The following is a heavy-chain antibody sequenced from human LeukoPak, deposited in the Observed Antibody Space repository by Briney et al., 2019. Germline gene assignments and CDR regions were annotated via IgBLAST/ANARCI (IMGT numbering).Heavy chain of an antibody. CDR1: GFTFTTYW. CDR3: ASIWFGEMDV. D-gene: IGHD3-10*01. J-gene: IGHJ6*04. CDR2: IKQDGSDK. Sequence: GGSLRLSCAASGFTFTTYWTTWVRQAPGKGLEWVANIKQDGSDKYYVDSVKGRFTISRDNAKNPLYLQMNSLRAEGTAVYYCASIWFGEMDVWGKGTTVTVSS. V-gene: IGHV3-7*01.